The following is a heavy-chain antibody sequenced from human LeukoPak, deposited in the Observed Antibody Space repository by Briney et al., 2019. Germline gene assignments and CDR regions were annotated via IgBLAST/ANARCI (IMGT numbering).Heavy chain of an antibody. V-gene: IGHV3-23*01. Sequence: GGSLRLSCAASGFTFSSYAMSWVRQAPGKGLEWVSGISVSGGSTYYADSVKGRFTISRGNAKNSLYLQMNSLRAEDTAVYYCARETEIRGYSGYLIPPYFDYWGQGTLVTVSS. J-gene: IGHJ4*02. CDR1: GFTFSSYA. CDR2: ISVSGGST. D-gene: IGHD5-12*01. CDR3: ARETEIRGYSGYLIPPYFDY.